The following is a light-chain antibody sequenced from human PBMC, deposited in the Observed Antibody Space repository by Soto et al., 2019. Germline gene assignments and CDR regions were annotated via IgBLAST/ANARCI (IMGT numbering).Light chain of an antibody. CDR3: SSYTSSSTPCV. J-gene: IGLJ1*01. Sequence: QSVLTQPASVSGSPGQSITISCTGTSSEVGGYNYVSWYQQHPGKAPKLMIYDVSNRPSGVSNRFSGSKSGNTASPTISGLQAEDEADYYCSSYTSSSTPCVFGTGTKVTVL. CDR1: SSEVGGYNY. V-gene: IGLV2-14*01. CDR2: DVS.